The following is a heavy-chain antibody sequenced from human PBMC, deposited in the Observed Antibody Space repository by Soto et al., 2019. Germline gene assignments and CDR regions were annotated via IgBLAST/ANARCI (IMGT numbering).Heavy chain of an antibody. CDR3: ATMIRGVPDY. V-gene: IGHV1-46*01. CDR2: INPSGGST. Sequence: QVHLVQSGAEVKEPGASVNVSCKAYGYSFTRYQMHWVRQAPGQGLEWMGIINPSGGSTTYAQRFQDRVTMSRDTSTNTVYMELTSLTSEDMAVFYCATMIRGVPDYWGQGTLVTVSS. CDR1: GYSFTRYQ. D-gene: IGHD3-10*01. J-gene: IGHJ4*02.